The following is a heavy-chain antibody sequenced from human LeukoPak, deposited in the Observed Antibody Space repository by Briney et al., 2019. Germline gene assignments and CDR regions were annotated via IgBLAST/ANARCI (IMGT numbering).Heavy chain of an antibody. CDR1: GFTFSSYW. V-gene: IGHV3-7*01. CDR2: IKQDGSEK. CDR3: ARDRHYSDSGGYWTSLYYHMDV. J-gene: IGHJ6*03. Sequence: PGGSLRLSCAASGFTFSSYWMSWVRQAPGKGLKWVATIKQDGSEKYYVDSVKGRFTISRDNAKNSLYLQMDSLRAEDTAVYYCARDRHYSDSGGYWTSLYYHMDVWGKGTTITVSS. D-gene: IGHD3-22*01.